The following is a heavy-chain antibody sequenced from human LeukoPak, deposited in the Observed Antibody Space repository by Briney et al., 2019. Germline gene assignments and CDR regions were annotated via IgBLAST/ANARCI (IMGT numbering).Heavy chain of an antibody. D-gene: IGHD3-22*01. V-gene: IGHV4-4*09. CDR3: ARLDSSDAFDI. Sequence: SETLSLTCTVSGGSISSYYWSWIRQPPGKGLEWIGYIYTSGSTNYNPSLKSRVTISVDTSKNQLSLRLSSVTAADTAVYYCARLDSSDAFDIWGQGTMVTVSS. J-gene: IGHJ3*02. CDR2: IYTSGST. CDR1: GGSISSYY.